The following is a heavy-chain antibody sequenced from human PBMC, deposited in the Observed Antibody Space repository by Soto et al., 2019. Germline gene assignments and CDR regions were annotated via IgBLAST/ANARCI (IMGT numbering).Heavy chain of an antibody. CDR1: GFTFSNYV. J-gene: IGHJ6*03. CDR2: VSNSGSNT. CDR3: ARSGRTLPHYSYYMDV. V-gene: IGHV3-23*01. Sequence: EVQLLEYGGGLVQPGGSLRLSCAASGFTFSNYVMSWVRQAPGKGLEWVSSVSNSGSNTYYAESVKGRVTIARDNSNNTLYLQMNSLRAEDTALYYCARSGRTLPHYSYYMDVWGKGTTVTDSS. D-gene: IGHD5-12*01.